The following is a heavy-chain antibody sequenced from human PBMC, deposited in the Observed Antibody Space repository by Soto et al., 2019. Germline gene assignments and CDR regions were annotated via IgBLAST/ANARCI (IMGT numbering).Heavy chain of an antibody. J-gene: IGHJ6*02. CDR2: LWSAGNT. CDR1: GFTVSSKY. Sequence: DVVLVETGGGLIQPGGSLRLSCVASGFTVSSKYMSWVRQAPGKGLEWVSVLWSAGNTYYADSVRGRFTISRDSSKNTLYLEMSSRGADDTAVYYCAREAPMDVWGQGTTVIVSS. CDR3: AREAPMDV. V-gene: IGHV3-53*02.